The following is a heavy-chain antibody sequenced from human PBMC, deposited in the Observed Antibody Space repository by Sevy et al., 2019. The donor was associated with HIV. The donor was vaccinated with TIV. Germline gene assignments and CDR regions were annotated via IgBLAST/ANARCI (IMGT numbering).Heavy chain of an antibody. CDR2: ISSNGGST. J-gene: IGHJ4*02. V-gene: IGHV3-64D*06. CDR3: VKRGGDTSSSWRYYFDY. CDR1: GFTFSSYA. Sequence: GGSLRLSCSASGFTFSSYAMHWVRQAPGKGLEYVSAISSNGGSTYHADSVKGRFTISRDNSKNTLYLQMSSLRAEDTGVYYCVKRGGDTSSSWRYYFDYWGQGTLVTVSS. D-gene: IGHD6-13*01.